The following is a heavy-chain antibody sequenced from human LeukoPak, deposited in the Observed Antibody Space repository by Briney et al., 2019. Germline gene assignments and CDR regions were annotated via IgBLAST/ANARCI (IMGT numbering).Heavy chain of an antibody. CDR2: IYYSGST. D-gene: IGHD2-2*01. J-gene: IGHJ3*02. CDR1: GGSISSSGYF. Sequence: SETLSLTCTVSGGSISSSGYFWGWVRQPPGKGLEWIGTIYYSGSTYYNPSLKSRVTVSADTSKDQFSLKLSSVTAADTAVYYCARSYAPDAFDIWGQGTMVTVSS. V-gene: IGHV4-39*01. CDR3: ARSYAPDAFDI.